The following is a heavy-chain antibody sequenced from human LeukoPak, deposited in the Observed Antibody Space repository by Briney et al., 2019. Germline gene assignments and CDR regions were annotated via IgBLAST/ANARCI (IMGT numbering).Heavy chain of an antibody. D-gene: IGHD4-17*01. V-gene: IGHV3-30*18. Sequence: AGGSLRLSCAASGFTFSNAWMSWVRQTPGKGLEWVAVISYDGSNKYYADSVKGRFTISRDNSKNTLYLQMNSLRAEDTAVYYCAKGGDYGDHIDYWGQGTLVTVSS. CDR2: ISYDGSNK. CDR1: GFTFSNAW. CDR3: AKGGDYGDHIDY. J-gene: IGHJ4*02.